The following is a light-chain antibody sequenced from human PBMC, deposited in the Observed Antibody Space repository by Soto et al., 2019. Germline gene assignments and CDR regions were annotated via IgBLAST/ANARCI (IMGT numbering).Light chain of an antibody. Sequence: EIVMTQSPATLSVSPGETATLSCRASQRVGINLAWYQQKPGQAPRLLIYSASTRASGIPDRFSGSGSGTDFTLTISSLQPEDFATYYCQQSYSTPLTFGQGTRLEIK. CDR2: SAS. V-gene: IGKV3-15*01. J-gene: IGKJ5*01. CDR1: QRVGIN. CDR3: QQSYSTPLT.